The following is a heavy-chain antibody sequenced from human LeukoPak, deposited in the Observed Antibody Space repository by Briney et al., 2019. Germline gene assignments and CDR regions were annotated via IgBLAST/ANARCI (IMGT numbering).Heavy chain of an antibody. D-gene: IGHD6-13*01. J-gene: IGHJ4*02. CDR1: GGSISSYY. V-gene: IGHV4-59*01. CDR3: AREAAAGGSFDY. CDR2: IYYSGST. Sequence: PSETLSLTCTVSGGSISSYYWSWIRQPPGKGLEWIGYIYYSGSTNYNPSLKSRVTISVDTSKNQFSLKLSSVTAADTAVYYCAREAAAGGSFDYGGQGTLVTVSS.